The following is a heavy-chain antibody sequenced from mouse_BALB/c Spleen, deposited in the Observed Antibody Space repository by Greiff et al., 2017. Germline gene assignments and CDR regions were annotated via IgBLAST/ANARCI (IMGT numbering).Heavy chain of an antibody. D-gene: IGHD6-5*01. J-gene: IGHJ4*01. CDR3: ARGRAYDYDAMDY. CDR1: GYTFTDYN. V-gene: IGHV1-18*01. CDR2: INPNNGGT. Sequence: VQLKQSGPELVKPGASVKIPCKASGYTFTDYNMDWVKQSHGKSLEWIGDINPNNGGTIYNQKFKGKATLTVDKSSSTAFMHLNSLTSEDSAVYYCARGRAYDYDAMDYWGQGTSVTVSS.